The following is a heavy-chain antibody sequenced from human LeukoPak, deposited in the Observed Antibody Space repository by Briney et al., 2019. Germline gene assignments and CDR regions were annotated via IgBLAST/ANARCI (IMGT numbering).Heavy chain of an antibody. Sequence: ASVKVSCKASGYTFTGYYMHWVRQAPGQGLEWMGWINPNSGGTNYAQKFQGRVTMTRDTSISTAYMELSRLRSDDTAVYYCARGVTSEGYDILTGYYADYWGQGTLVTVSS. CDR3: ARGVTSEGYDILTGYYADY. D-gene: IGHD3-9*01. CDR2: INPNSGGT. V-gene: IGHV1-2*02. J-gene: IGHJ4*02. CDR1: GYTFTGYY.